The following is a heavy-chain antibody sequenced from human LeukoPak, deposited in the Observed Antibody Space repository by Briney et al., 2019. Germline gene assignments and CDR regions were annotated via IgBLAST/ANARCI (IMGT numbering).Heavy chain of an antibody. CDR2: ISGDGGST. J-gene: IGHJ6*02. CDR3: AKEKWGRRAYYYYYGMDV. Sequence: GGSLRLSCAASGFTFDDYAMHWVRQAPGKGLEWVSLISGDGGSTYYADSVKGRFTISRDNSKNSLYLQMNSLRTEDTALYYCAKEKWGRRAYYYYYGMDVWGQGTTVTVSS. V-gene: IGHV3-43*02. CDR1: GFTFDDYA. D-gene: IGHD2-8*01.